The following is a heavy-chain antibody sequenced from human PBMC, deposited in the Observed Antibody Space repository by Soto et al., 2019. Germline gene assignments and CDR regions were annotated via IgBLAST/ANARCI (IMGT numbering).Heavy chain of an antibody. J-gene: IGHJ4*02. CDR1: GFTFTSYG. D-gene: IGHD3-3*02. Sequence: QVQLVESGGGVVQAGRSLRLSCAPYGFTFTSYGFRWVRQAPGKGLEWLALIWYDGSKTYYTDSAKGRFTISRDDSKNTLYLQMASLRVDDTAVYFCVRDFGISNYLFDYWCQGTLVTVSS. V-gene: IGHV3-33*01. CDR2: IWYDGSKT. CDR3: VRDFGISNYLFDY.